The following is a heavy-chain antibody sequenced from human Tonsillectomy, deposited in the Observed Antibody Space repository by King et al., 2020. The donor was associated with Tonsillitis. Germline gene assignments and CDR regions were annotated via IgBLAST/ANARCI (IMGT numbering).Heavy chain of an antibody. CDR3: ASGLGRSVGES. J-gene: IGHJ5*02. V-gene: IGHV1-46*01. Sequence: VQLVQSGAEVKKPGASVKVSCKASGYTFTSYYMHWVRQAPGQGLEWMGIINPNGGSTSYAQKFQGRVTMTRDTTTSTVYMELSSLGSEETAVYYCASGLGRSVGESWGQGTLFTVSS. D-gene: IGHD2-21*01. CDR1: GYTFTSYY. CDR2: INPNGGST.